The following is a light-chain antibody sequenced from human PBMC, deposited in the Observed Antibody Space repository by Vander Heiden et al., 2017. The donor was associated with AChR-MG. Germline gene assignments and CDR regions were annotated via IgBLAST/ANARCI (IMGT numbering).Light chain of an antibody. V-gene: IGKV3-20*01. CDR2: RAS. CDR1: QCVSSSY. Sequence: IVLTQSPGTLSLSPGERATLSCRASQCVSSSYLAWYQQKPGQAPRLLIYRASSRATGIPDRFSGSGSGTDFTLTISRLEPGDFAVYYCQQYGRSLTFAGGTKVEIK. J-gene: IGKJ4*01. CDR3: QQYGRSLT.